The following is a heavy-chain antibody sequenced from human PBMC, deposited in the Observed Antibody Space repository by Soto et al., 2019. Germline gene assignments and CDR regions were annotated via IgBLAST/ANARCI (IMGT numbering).Heavy chain of an antibody. Sequence: GWSLRLACAASGFTFSNVWMSWVRQAPGKGLEWVGRIKRRADGGTTDYATPVRGRFTVSRDDSKNTLYLQMNSLKTEDTAVYYCTAGYCSGGSCYSVVYWGQGTLVTVSS. CDR1: GFTFSNVW. D-gene: IGHD2-15*01. CDR3: TAGYCSGGSCYSVVY. J-gene: IGHJ4*02. V-gene: IGHV3-15*01. CDR2: IKRRADGGTT.